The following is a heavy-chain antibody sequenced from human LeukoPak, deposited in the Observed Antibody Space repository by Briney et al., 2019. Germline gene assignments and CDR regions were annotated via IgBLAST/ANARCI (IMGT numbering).Heavy chain of an antibody. CDR3: ARQYSCSWRSYFDY. Sequence: ASVKVSCKASGYTFTGYYMHWVRQAPGQGLEWMGWINPNSGGTNYAQKFQGRGTMTRDTSISTAYMELSRLRSDDTAVYYCARQYSCSWRSYFDYWGQGTLVTVSS. V-gene: IGHV1-2*02. D-gene: IGHD6-13*01. CDR2: INPNSGGT. CDR1: GYTFTGYY. J-gene: IGHJ4*02.